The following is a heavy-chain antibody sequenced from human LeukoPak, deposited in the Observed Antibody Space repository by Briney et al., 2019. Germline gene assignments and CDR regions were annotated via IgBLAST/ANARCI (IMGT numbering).Heavy chain of an antibody. Sequence: GESLKISCKASGYSFTNYWIGWVRQMPGKGLESMGIIYPADSDTTYSPSFEGQVTISADKSIDTVYLQWSSLKASDTATYYCARQSRDGSKTRGYYFDSWGQGTLVTVSS. CDR2: IYPADSDT. J-gene: IGHJ4*02. CDR1: GYSFTNYW. CDR3: ARQSRDGSKTRGYYFDS. D-gene: IGHD3-10*01. V-gene: IGHV5-51*01.